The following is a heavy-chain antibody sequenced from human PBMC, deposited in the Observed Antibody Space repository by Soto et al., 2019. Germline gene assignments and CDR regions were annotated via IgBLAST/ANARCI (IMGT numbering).Heavy chain of an antibody. CDR2: SRSKSNNYTA. CDR1: AFSFSDHY. J-gene: IGHJ6*02. Sequence: EVQLAVSGGGLVPPGGSLRLSCAASAFSFSDHYVDWVRQAPGKGLEWVGRSRSKSNNYTALYAASAKVRFTISRDDSKSSLSLQMNSLRTEDTAVYYCGVSSGRPYHYAMDVWAQGTTVIVSS. D-gene: IGHD6-25*01. V-gene: IGHV3-72*01. CDR3: GVSSGRPYHYAMDV.